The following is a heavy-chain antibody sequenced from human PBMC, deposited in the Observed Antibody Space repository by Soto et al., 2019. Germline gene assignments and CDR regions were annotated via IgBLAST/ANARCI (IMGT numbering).Heavy chain of an antibody. CDR3: AKDHTPYYYGSGSFRTHFDY. D-gene: IGHD3-10*01. Sequence: GGSLRLSCAASGFTFDDYAMHWVQQAPGKGLEWVSGISWNSGSIGYADSVKGRFTISRDNAKNSLYLQMNSLRAEDTALYYCAKDHTPYYYGSGSFRTHFDYWGQGTLVTVSS. J-gene: IGHJ4*02. CDR2: ISWNSGSI. CDR1: GFTFDDYA. V-gene: IGHV3-9*01.